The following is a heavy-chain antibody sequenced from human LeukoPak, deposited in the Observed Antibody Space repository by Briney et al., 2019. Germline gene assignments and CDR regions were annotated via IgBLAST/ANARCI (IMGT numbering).Heavy chain of an antibody. J-gene: IGHJ3*02. Sequence: ASVKVSCKASGYTFTSYGINWVRQATGQGLEWMGWMNPNSGNTGYAQKFQGRVTMTRNTSISTAYMELSSLRSEDTAVYYCARTYYYDSSGYYLDAFDIWGQGTMVTVSS. CDR3: ARTYYYDSSGYYLDAFDI. CDR1: GYTFTSYG. V-gene: IGHV1-8*01. D-gene: IGHD3-22*01. CDR2: MNPNSGNT.